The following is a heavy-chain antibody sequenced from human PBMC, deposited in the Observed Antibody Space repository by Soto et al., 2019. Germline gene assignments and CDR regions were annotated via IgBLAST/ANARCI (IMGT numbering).Heavy chain of an antibody. Sequence: SETLSLTCSVSGDSINSDKYYWGWIRQPPGKGLEWIGSIYYRGNTYYNPSLQTRVTISLDKSKSQFSLRLNPVTAADSAVCFCARLEGLATISYYFDFWGQGAQVTVSS. CDR1: GDSINSDKYY. CDR2: IYYRGNT. V-gene: IGHV4-39*01. CDR3: ARLEGLATISYYFDF. D-gene: IGHD3-9*01. J-gene: IGHJ4*02.